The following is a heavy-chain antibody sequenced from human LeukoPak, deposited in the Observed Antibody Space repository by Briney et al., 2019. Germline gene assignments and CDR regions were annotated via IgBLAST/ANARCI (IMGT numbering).Heavy chain of an antibody. CDR3: AKGADYYYYMDV. CDR2: INPSGGST. J-gene: IGHJ6*03. CDR1: GYTFTDYY. V-gene: IGHV1-46*01. Sequence: GASVKVSCKASGYTFTDYYMHWVRQAPGQGLEWMGIINPSGGSTSYAQKLQGRVTMTTDTSTSTAYMELRSLRSDDTAVYYCAKGADYYYYMDVWGKGTTVTVSS.